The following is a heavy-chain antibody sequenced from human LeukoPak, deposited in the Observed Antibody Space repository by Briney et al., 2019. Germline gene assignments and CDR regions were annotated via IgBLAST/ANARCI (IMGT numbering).Heavy chain of an antibody. V-gene: IGHV3-21*01. CDR3: ARDRGSSGWSPKFDP. CDR1: GFTFSSYS. J-gene: IGHJ5*02. D-gene: IGHD6-19*01. CDR2: ISSSSSYI. Sequence: SGRSLRLSCAASGFTFSSYSMNWVRQAPGKGLEWVSSISSSSSYIYHADSVKGRFTISRDNAKNSLYLQMNSLRAEDTAVYYCARDRGSSGWSPKFDPWGEGTLVTVSS.